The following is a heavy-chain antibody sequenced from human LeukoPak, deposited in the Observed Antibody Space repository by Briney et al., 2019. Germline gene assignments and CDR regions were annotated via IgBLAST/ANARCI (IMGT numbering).Heavy chain of an antibody. CDR2: INPSDGST. V-gene: IGHV1-46*01. CDR1: GYTFTSYY. Sequence: ASVKVSCKASGYTFTSYYMHWVRQAPGQGLEWMGIINPSDGSTSYAQKFQGRVTMTRDTSTSTVYMELSSLRSEDTAVYYCARELGGYALDYWGQGTLVTVSS. D-gene: IGHD2-2*01. CDR3: ARELGGYALDY. J-gene: IGHJ4*02.